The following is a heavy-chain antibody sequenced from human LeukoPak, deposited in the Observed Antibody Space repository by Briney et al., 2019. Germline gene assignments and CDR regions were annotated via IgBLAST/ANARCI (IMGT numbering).Heavy chain of an antibody. Sequence: KPSETLSLTCAVYGGSFSGYYWSWIRQPPGKGLEWIGEVNHSGSANYNPSLKSRVTISVDTSQNHFSLKLSSVTAADTAVYYCARAPPYPYYYSYMDVWGKGTTVTVSS. CDR2: VNHSGSA. CDR1: GGSFSGYY. D-gene: IGHD2-2*01. V-gene: IGHV4-34*01. J-gene: IGHJ6*03. CDR3: ARAPPYPYYYSYMDV.